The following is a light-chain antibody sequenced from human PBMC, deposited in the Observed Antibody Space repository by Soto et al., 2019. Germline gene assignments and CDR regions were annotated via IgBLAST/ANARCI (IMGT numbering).Light chain of an antibody. CDR2: GAS. CDR1: QSVSSN. CDR3: QQYNNWPLT. J-gene: IGKJ5*01. Sequence: EIVMTQSPATLSVSPGERATLSCRASQSVSSNLAWYQQKPGQAPRLLIYGASTRATGIPARFSGSGSGTEFTLTISSLQSEDFAVYYCQQYNNWPLTFGQGTRLET. V-gene: IGKV3-15*01.